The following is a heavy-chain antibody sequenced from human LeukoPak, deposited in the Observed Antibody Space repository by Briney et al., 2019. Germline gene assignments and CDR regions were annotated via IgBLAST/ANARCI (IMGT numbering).Heavy chain of an antibody. D-gene: IGHD2-2*02. Sequence: SVTVSCKASGGTFSSYAISWVRQAPGQGLEWMGGIIPIFGTANYAQKFQGRVTITTDESTSTAYMELSSLRSEDTAVYYCARAVVVPAAIVPPPYYYYYYMDVWGKGTTVTVSS. V-gene: IGHV1-69*05. CDR1: GGTFSSYA. J-gene: IGHJ6*03. CDR2: IIPIFGTA. CDR3: ARAVVVPAAIVPPPYYYYYYMDV.